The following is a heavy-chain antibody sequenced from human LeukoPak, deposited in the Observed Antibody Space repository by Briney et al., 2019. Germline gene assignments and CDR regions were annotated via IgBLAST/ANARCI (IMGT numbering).Heavy chain of an antibody. CDR3: ARAHYSSFDY. CDR2: IDQQGSEE. J-gene: IGHJ4*02. V-gene: IGHV3-7*01. CDR1: GFTFSTYW. D-gene: IGHD6-13*01. Sequence: GGSLRLSCVGSGFTFSTYWMNWARQAPGKGLEWVANIDQQGSEEYYVDSVKGRFTVSRDNAKNSLYLQSLYLQMNSLRAEDTAVYYCARAHYSSFDYWGQGTLVTVSS.